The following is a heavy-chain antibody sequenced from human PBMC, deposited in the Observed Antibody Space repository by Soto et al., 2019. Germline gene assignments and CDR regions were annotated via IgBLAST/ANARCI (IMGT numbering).Heavy chain of an antibody. Sequence: QVQLVQSGAEVKKPGASVKVSCKASGYTFTSYGISWVRQAPGQGLEWMGWISAYNGNTNYAQKLQGRVTMTTDTSTSTAYMELRSLRSDDTAVYYCARVLVVPAAMAWGNNWFDPWGQGTLVTVSS. CDR3: ARVLVVPAAMAWGNNWFDP. J-gene: IGHJ5*02. CDR1: GYTFTSYG. V-gene: IGHV1-18*01. D-gene: IGHD2-2*01. CDR2: ISAYNGNT.